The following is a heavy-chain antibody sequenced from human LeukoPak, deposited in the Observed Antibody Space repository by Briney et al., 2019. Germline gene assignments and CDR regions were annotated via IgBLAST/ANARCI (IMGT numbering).Heavy chain of an antibody. CDR1: VYTSTVYF. Sequence: ASVKVSCKASVYTSTVYFMHWVRQAPGQGLEWMGWINPNSGGTNYAQKFQGRVTMTRDTSISTAYMELSRLRSDDTAVYYCARELNYDSSGYYFDYWGQGTLVTVSS. CDR2: INPNSGGT. CDR3: ARELNYDSSGYYFDY. D-gene: IGHD3-22*01. J-gene: IGHJ4*02. V-gene: IGHV1-2*02.